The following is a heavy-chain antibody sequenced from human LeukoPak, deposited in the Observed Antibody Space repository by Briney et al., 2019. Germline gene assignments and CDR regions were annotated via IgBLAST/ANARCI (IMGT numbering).Heavy chain of an antibody. CDR1: GGFFSGYY. J-gene: IGHJ4*02. D-gene: IGHD3-10*01. Sequence: SETLSLTCAVYGGFFSGYYWSWIRQPPGKGLEWIGEINHSGSTNYNPSLKSRVTISVDTSKNQFSLKLSSVTAADTAVYYCARGLGRFGELSGCYFDYWGQGTLVTVSS. CDR3: ARGLGRFGELSGCYFDY. V-gene: IGHV4-34*01. CDR2: INHSGST.